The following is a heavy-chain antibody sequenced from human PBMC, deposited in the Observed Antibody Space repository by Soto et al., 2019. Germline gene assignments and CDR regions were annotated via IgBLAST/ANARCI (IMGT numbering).Heavy chain of an antibody. CDR1: GFIFSNYG. CDR2: ISGSGDRT. Sequence: PGGSLRLSCAASGFIFSNYGMSWVRQAPGKGLEWVSSISGSGDRTHNADSVRGRFTISRDDSRNTLNLQMNSLRAEDTAIYFCATTTGYTAPFDLWGQGTLITVSS. D-gene: IGHD5-12*01. V-gene: IGHV3-23*01. J-gene: IGHJ4*02. CDR3: ATTTGYTAPFDL.